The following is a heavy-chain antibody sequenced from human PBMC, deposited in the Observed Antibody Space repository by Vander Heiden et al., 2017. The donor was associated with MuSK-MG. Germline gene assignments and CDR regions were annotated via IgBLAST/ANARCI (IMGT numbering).Heavy chain of an antibody. Sequence: EVQLLESGGGLVQPGGSLSLSCAASGFTFSSYAMSWVRQAPGKVLEWVSAISGSGGSTYYADSGKGRFTISRDNSKNTLYLQRNSLRAEDTAVYYCAKDGGFVGYDAFDIWGQGTMVTVSS. V-gene: IGHV3-23*01. CDR2: ISGSGGST. CDR1: GFTFSSYA. CDR3: AKDGGFVGYDAFDI. J-gene: IGHJ3*02. D-gene: IGHD5-12*01.